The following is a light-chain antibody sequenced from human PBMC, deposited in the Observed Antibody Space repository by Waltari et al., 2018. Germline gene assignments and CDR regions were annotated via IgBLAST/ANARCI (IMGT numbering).Light chain of an antibody. V-gene: IGKV3-11*01. CDR3: QQRSSWGFT. J-gene: IGKJ3*01. CDR1: QSVTTL. CDR2: DAS. Sequence: EIVLTQSPATVSLSPGASATLSCRASQSVTTLLAWYQQRPGQAPRLLIYDASNRATGIPARFSGSGFGTGFTLTISNLDPEDSAIYYCQQRSSWGFTFGPGTKVEIK.